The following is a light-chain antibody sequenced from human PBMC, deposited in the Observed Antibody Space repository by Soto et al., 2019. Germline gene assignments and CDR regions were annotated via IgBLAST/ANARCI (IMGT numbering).Light chain of an antibody. V-gene: IGKV1-33*01. CDR3: QHYNSYSEA. CDR2: DAS. J-gene: IGKJ1*01. CDR1: QDISNL. Sequence: DIQMTQSPSSLSASVGDRVAITCQASQDISNLLNWYQQKPGKAPKLLTYDASDLETGVPSRFSGSGSGTEFTLTISSLQPDDFATDYCQHYNSYSEAFGQGTKVELK.